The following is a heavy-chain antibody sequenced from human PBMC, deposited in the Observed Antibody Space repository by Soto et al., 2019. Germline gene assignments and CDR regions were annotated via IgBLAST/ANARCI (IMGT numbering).Heavy chain of an antibody. V-gene: IGHV3-21*06. D-gene: IGHD2-15*01. Sequence: EVHLVESGGGLVKPGGSLRLSCAVSGFTFSSCTMNWVRQAPGKGLEWVSSISPSSGHIYYADSVKGRFTISRENAKNSLFLQMNSLRGEDTAVYYCSGCSGGACHKNYGMDVWGQWTTVTVSS. CDR3: SGCSGGACHKNYGMDV. J-gene: IGHJ6*02. CDR1: GFTFSSCT. CDR2: ISPSSGHI.